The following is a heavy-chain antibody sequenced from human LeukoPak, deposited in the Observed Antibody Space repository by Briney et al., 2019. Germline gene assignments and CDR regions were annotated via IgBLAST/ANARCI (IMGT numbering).Heavy chain of an antibody. CDR1: GYTFTDYY. CDR3: ARSRITLIRGVIDY. D-gene: IGHD3-10*01. J-gene: IGHJ4*02. V-gene: IGHV1-2*02. CDR2: INPKSGGT. Sequence: ASVKVSCTASGYTFTDYYMHWVRQASGQGLEWMGWINPKSGGTNYAQKFQGRVTMTRETSIRTAYMELNRLSSDDTAVYYCARSRITLIRGVIDYWGQGTLVTVSS.